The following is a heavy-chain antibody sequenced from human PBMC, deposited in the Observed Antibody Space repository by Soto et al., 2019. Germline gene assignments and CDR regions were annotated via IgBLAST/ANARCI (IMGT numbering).Heavy chain of an antibody. J-gene: IGHJ3*02. D-gene: IGHD2-2*01. CDR3: TRQERYCSRTSCNRRPFDS. Sequence: EVQLLESGGDLVQPGGSLRLSCAASGFTFSSHWMHWVRRVPGKGLVWVSHINADGGITGYADSVKGRFTISRDNAKNTLYLQMNGPRGEHTSVYYSTRQERYCSRTSCNRRPFDSWGKGTMVTVS. V-gene: IGHV3-74*02. CDR1: GFTFSSHW. CDR2: INADGGIT.